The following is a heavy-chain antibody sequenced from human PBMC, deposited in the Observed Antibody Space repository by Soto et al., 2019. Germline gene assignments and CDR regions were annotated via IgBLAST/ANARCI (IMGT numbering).Heavy chain of an antibody. CDR2: ISYDGDNE. D-gene: IGHD2-2*01. CDR3: AKDGGPVYCNSPGCSAKHFDY. V-gene: IGHV3-30*18. Sequence: QVPLVESGGGVVQPGRSLRLSCAASGFTFSNYGMHWVRQAPGKGLEWVAIISYDGDNEYYADSVRGRFTISRDNSKNTLYLQTSSLRQEDTAVYYCAKDGGPVYCNSPGCSAKHFDYWGQGTLVTVSS. CDR1: GFTFSNYG. J-gene: IGHJ4*02.